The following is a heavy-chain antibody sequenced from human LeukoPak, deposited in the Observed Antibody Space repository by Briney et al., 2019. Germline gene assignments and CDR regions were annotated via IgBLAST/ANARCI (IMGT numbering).Heavy chain of an antibody. Sequence: GGSLRLSCAGSGFTFSSYAMSWVRQAPGKGMEWVSAISGSGGSTYYAVSVKGRFTISRDNSKNTLYLQMNSLRAEDTAVYYCAKVGYYYDSSGLYWGQGTLVTVSS. J-gene: IGHJ4*02. CDR2: ISGSGGST. V-gene: IGHV3-23*01. D-gene: IGHD3-22*01. CDR3: AKVGYYYDSSGLY. CDR1: GFTFSSYA.